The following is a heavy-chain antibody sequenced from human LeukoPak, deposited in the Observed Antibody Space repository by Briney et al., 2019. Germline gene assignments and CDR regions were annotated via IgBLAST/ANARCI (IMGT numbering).Heavy chain of an antibody. Sequence: GGSLRLSCAVSGFTFSSYAMRWVRQARGKGLEWVSGISGSGGSTYYADSVKGRFTISRDNSKNTLYLQMNSLRAEDTAVFYCATRYVGEMATIRSDYWGQGTLVTVSS. CDR3: ATRYVGEMATIRSDY. J-gene: IGHJ4*02. V-gene: IGHV3-23*01. CDR2: ISGSGGST. CDR1: GFTFSSYA. D-gene: IGHD5-24*01.